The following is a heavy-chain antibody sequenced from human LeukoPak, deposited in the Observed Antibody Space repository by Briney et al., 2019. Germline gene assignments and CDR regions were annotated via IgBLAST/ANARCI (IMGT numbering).Heavy chain of an antibody. CDR3: AKDSSELGSTAHLDY. CDR2: ISWDGGST. CDR1: GFTFDDYA. V-gene: IGHV3-43D*03. D-gene: IGHD3-10*01. Sequence: GGSLRLSCAASGFTFDDYAMHWVRQAPGKGLEWVSLISWDGGSTYYADSVKGRFTISRDNSKNSLYLQMNSLRAEDTALYYCAKDSSELGSTAHLDYWGQGTLVTVSS. J-gene: IGHJ4*02.